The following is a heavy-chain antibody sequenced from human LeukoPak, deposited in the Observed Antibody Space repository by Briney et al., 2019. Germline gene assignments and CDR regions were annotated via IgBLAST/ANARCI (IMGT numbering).Heavy chain of an antibody. V-gene: IGHV3-21*01. CDR2: ISSSSNYI. Sequence: GGSLRLSCAASGFTFSSYSMNWVRQAPGKGLEWVSSISSSSNYIYYADSVKGRFTISRDNAKNSLYLQMNSLRAEDTAVYYCARVGVNYYDSSGYYGYWGQGTLVTVSS. D-gene: IGHD3-22*01. CDR1: GFTFSSYS. CDR3: ARVGVNYYDSSGYYGY. J-gene: IGHJ4*02.